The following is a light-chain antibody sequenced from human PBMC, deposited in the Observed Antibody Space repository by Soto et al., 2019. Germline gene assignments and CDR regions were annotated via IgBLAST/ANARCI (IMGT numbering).Light chain of an antibody. J-gene: IGKJ1*01. Sequence: DIQMPQSPSSLSASVGDRVTITCRASQSIASYLNWYQQKPGKAPKLLIYDASSLESGVPSRFSGSGSGTEFTLTISSLQPDDFATYYCQQYNSYSQTFGQGTKVDIK. V-gene: IGKV1-5*01. CDR3: QQYNSYSQT. CDR2: DAS. CDR1: QSIASY.